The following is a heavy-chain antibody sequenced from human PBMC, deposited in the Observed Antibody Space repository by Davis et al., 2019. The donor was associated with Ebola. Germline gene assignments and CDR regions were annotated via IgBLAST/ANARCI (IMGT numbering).Heavy chain of an antibody. CDR1: GNSFTSHW. J-gene: IGHJ4*02. V-gene: IGHV5-51*01. Sequence: PGGSLRLSCKDSGNSFTSHWIGWVRQMPGKGLEWMGIIYTGDSDTRYSPSFQGQVTISVDKSINTVYLQWSSLKASDTGKYYCARRGDGHHHFDYWGQGTLVTVSS. CDR3: ARRGDGHHHFDY. D-gene: IGHD5-24*01. CDR2: IYTGDSDT.